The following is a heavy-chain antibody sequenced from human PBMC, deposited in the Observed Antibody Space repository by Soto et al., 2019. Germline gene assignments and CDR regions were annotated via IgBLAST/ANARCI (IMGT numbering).Heavy chain of an antibody. D-gene: IGHD2-8*02. V-gene: IGHV1-18*01. J-gene: IGHJ6*02. Sequence: ASVKVSCKSSDNTFTHYGINWVRQAPGQGLEWMGWISGYNGNTKYAQKFQDRVTMTADTSTRTAFMEVRSLTSDDTGVYFCAATGGNYFGLDVWGQGATVTVSS. CDR3: AATGGNYFGLDV. CDR2: ISGYNGNT. CDR1: DNTFTHYG.